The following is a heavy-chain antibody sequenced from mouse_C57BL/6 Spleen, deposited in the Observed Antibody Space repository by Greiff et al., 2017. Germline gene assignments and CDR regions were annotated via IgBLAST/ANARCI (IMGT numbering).Heavy chain of an antibody. CDR2: ISYDGSN. CDR1: GYSITSGYY. J-gene: IGHJ1*03. CDR3: ARDEWYFDV. Sequence: EVHLVESGPGLVKPSQSLSLTCSVTGYSITSGYYWNWIRQFPGNKLEWMGYISYDGSNNYNPSLKNRISITRDTSKNQFFLKLNSVTTEDTATYYCARDEWYFDVWGTGTTVTVSS. V-gene: IGHV3-6*01.